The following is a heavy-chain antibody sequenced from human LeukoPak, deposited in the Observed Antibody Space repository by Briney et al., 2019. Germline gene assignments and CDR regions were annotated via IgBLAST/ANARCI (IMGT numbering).Heavy chain of an antibody. CDR2: IKGDGSEK. CDR1: ALSFASHW. CDR3: ARTGEDYSDNAGYGGFGP. Sequence: GRSLTPSCPPSALSFASHWTHSARQAPGAGRGSQPSIKGDGSEKRCGASVRGPFSVSRDNARNSLYLNMKTLRSEDTALYHCARTGEDYSDNAGYGGFGPWGQGTLVIVSS. J-gene: IGHJ5*02. D-gene: IGHD5-12*01. V-gene: IGHV3-7*01.